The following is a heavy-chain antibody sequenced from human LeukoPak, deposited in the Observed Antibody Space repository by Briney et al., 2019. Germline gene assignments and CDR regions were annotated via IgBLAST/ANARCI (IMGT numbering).Heavy chain of an antibody. CDR2: IYTSGST. J-gene: IGHJ6*03. V-gene: IGHV4-61*02. CDR3: ARAAPRVHYYYSMDV. CDR1: GGSISSGSYY. Sequence: SQTLSLTCTVSGGSISSGSYYWSWIRQPAGKGLEWIGRIYTSGSTNYNPSLKSRVTISVDTSKNQFSLKLSSVTAADTAVYYCARAAPRVHYYYSMDVWGKGTTVTVSS.